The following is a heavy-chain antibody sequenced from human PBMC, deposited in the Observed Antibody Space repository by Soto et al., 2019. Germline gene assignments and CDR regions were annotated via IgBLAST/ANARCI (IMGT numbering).Heavy chain of an antibody. J-gene: IGHJ5*02. D-gene: IGHD6-13*01. CDR1: GYSFTSYW. CDR3: ARQGKIAAAGTYWFDP. CDR2: IDPSDSYT. Sequence: GESLKISCKGSGYSFTSYWISWVRQMPGKGLEWMGRIDPSDSYTNYSPSFQGHVTISADKSISTAYLQWSSLKASDTAMYYCARQGKIAAAGTYWFDPWGQGTLVNVSP. V-gene: IGHV5-10-1*01.